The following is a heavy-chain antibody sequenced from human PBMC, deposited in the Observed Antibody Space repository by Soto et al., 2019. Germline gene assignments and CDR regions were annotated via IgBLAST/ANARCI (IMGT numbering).Heavy chain of an antibody. CDR3: ATTPGIEIAVAGTVMDV. J-gene: IGHJ6*02. D-gene: IGHD6-19*01. Sequence: EVQLVETGGGLIQPGGSLRLSCAASGFTVSSNYMSWVRQAPGKGLEWVSVIYSGGSTYYADSVKGRFTISRDNSKNTLYLQMNSLRAEDTAVYYCATTPGIEIAVAGTVMDVWGQGTTVTVSS. CDR1: GFTVSSNY. CDR2: IYSGGST. V-gene: IGHV3-53*02.